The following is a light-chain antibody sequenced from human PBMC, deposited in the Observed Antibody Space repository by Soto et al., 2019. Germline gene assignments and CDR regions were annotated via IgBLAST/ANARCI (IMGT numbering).Light chain of an antibody. V-gene: IGKV3-11*01. CDR3: QQRSNWPLT. CDR1: QSVSSY. J-gene: IGKJ4*01. Sequence: EVVLTQSPATLSLSPGERATLSCRASQSVSSYLAWYQEKVGQAPRLLIYDASKRATGIPARFSGSGSGTDFTLTISSLEPEDFAVYYCQQRSNWPLTFGGGTKVEIK. CDR2: DAS.